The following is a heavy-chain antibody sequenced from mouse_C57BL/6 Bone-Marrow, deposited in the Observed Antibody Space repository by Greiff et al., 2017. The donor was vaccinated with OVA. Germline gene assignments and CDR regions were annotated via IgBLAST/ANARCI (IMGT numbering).Heavy chain of an antibody. J-gene: IGHJ4*01. V-gene: IGHV1-42*01. CDR3: ARSYSAMDY. Sequence: LVESGPELVKPGASVKISCKASGYSFTGYYMNWVKQSPEKSLEWIGEINPSTGGTTYNQKFKAKATLTVDKSSSTAYMQLKSLTSEDSAVYYCARSYSAMDYWGQGTSVTVSS. CDR1: GYSFTGYY. CDR2: INPSTGGT. D-gene: IGHD1-1*01.